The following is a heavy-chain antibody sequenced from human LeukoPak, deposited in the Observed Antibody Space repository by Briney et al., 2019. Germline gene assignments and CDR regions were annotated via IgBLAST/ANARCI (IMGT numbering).Heavy chain of an antibody. V-gene: IGHV3-33*06. CDR1: GFTFSSYG. J-gene: IGHJ4*02. CDR2: IWYDGSNK. Sequence: PGGSLRLSCAASGFTFSSYGMHWVRQAPGKGLEWVAVIWYDGSNKYYADSVKGRFTISRDNSKNTLYLQMNSLRAEDTAVYYCAKGNYDSSGYYYFDYWGQGTLVTVS. CDR3: AKGNYDSSGYYYFDY. D-gene: IGHD3-22*01.